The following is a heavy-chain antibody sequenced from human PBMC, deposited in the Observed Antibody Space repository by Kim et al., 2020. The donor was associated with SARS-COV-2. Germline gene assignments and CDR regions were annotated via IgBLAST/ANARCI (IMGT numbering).Heavy chain of an antibody. J-gene: IGHJ4*02. CDR3: AREGNYYDSSGYYLYYFDY. CDR2: IYSGGST. CDR1: GFTVSSNY. Sequence: GGSLRLSCAASGFTVSSNYMSWVRQAPGKGLEWVSVIYSGGSTYYADSVKGRFTISRDNSKNTLYLQMNSLRAEDTAVYYWAREGNYYDSSGYYLYYFDYWGQGTLVTVSS. V-gene: IGHV3-66*01. D-gene: IGHD3-22*01.